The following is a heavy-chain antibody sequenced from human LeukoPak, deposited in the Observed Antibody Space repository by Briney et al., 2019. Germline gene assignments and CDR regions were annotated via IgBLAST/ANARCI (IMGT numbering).Heavy chain of an antibody. CDR1: GFTFSTYA. D-gene: IGHD2-2*01. CDR2: ITGDSAYI. V-gene: IGHV3-21*01. Sequence: GGSLRLSCAASGFTFSTYAMNWVRQAPGEGLKWVSCITGDSAYIHYVDSVKGRFTISRDNAKNSLYLQMNSLRAEDTAVYYCARYGVSSSTSYIDFWGQGTLVTVSS. J-gene: IGHJ4*02. CDR3: ARYGVSSSTSYIDF.